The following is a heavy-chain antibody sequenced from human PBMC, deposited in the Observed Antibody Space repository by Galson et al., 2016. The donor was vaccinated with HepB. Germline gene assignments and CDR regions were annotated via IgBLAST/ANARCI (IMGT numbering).Heavy chain of an antibody. J-gene: IGHJ4*02. CDR2: ISGGGGST. V-gene: IGHV3-43*02. Sequence: SLRLSCAASGFTFDDYAMHWVRQAPGKGLEWVSLISGGGGSTYYTDSVKGRFTISRDNSKNSLYLQMNSLRADDTALYYCAKEFDLLMVYALDYWGQGTLVTVSS. CDR1: GFTFDDYA. D-gene: IGHD2-8*02. CDR3: AKEFDLLMVYALDY.